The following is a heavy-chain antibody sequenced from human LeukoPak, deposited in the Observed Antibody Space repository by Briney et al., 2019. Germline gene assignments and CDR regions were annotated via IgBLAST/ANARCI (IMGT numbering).Heavy chain of an antibody. D-gene: IGHD4-17*01. CDR2: ISGSGGST. CDR3: ARESPTDYGDYQPFDY. J-gene: IGHJ4*02. Sequence: AGGSLRLXCAASGFTFSNYAMSWVRQAPGKELEWVSAISGSGGSTYYADSVKGRFTISRDNSKNTLFLQMNSLGAEDTAVYYCARESPTDYGDYQPFDYRGQRTLVTVSS. V-gene: IGHV3-23*01. CDR1: GFTFSNYA.